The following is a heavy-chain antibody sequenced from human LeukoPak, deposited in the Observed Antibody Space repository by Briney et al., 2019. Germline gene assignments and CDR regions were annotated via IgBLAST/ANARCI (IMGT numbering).Heavy chain of an antibody. J-gene: IGHJ4*02. V-gene: IGHV1-69*05. CDR3: ARGVGGYSYGYQIDY. D-gene: IGHD5-18*01. CDR2: IIPIFGTA. Sequence: SVTVSCKASGGTFSSYAISWVRQAPGQGLEWMGGIIPIFGTANYAQKFQGRVTITTDESTSTAYMELSSLRSEDTAVYYCARGVGGYSYGYQIDYWGQGTLVTVSS. CDR1: GGTFSSYA.